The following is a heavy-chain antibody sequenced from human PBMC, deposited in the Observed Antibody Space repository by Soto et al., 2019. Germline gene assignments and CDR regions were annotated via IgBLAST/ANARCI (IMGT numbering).Heavy chain of an antibody. J-gene: IGHJ4*02. CDR3: ARDSADRVVDY. D-gene: IGHD2-15*01. CDR2: IYYSGST. V-gene: IGHV4-39*02. Sequence: PSETLSLTCTVSGGSISSSSYYWGWIRQPPGKGLEWIGSIYYSGSTYYNPSLKGRVTISVDTSKNQFSLKLSSVTAADTAVYYCARDSADRVVDYWGQGTLVTVSS. CDR1: GGSISSSSYY.